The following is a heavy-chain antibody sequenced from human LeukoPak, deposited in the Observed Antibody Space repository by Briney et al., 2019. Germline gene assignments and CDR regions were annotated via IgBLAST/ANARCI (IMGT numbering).Heavy chain of an antibody. CDR3: AFIMLGAPPFDY. V-gene: IGHV3-53*01. CDR2: IYSGGST. J-gene: IGHJ4*02. Sequence: GGSLRLSCAASGFTVSSNYMSWVRQAPGKGLEWVSVIYSGGSTYYADSVKGRFTISRDNSKNTLYLQMNSLRAEDTAVYYCAFIMLGAPPFDYWGQGTLVTVSS. CDR1: GFTVSSNY. D-gene: IGHD2-8*01.